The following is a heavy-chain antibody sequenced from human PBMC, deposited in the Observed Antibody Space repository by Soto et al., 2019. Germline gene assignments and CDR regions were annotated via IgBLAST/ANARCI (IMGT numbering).Heavy chain of an antibody. CDR3: ARDPARGWYVDY. Sequence: QVQLQESGPGLVKPSQTLSLTCTVSGGSISSGGYYWSWIRQHPGKGLEWIGYIYYSGSTYYNPSLKSRXXIXVXXSKNQSSLKLSSVTAADTAVYYCARDPARGWYVDYWGQGTLVTVSS. V-gene: IGHV4-31*03. D-gene: IGHD6-19*01. J-gene: IGHJ4*02. CDR2: IYYSGST. CDR1: GGSISSGGYY.